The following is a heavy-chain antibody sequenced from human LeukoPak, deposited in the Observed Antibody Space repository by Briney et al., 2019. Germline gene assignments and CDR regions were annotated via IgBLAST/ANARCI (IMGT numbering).Heavy chain of an antibody. D-gene: IGHD1-26*01. CDR1: GFTFSSYA. V-gene: IGHV3-23*01. J-gene: IGHJ4*02. CDR3: AGHLGAWRYFDY. Sequence: GGSRRLSSAASGFTFSSYAMSWVRQAPGKGLEWVSTLSNTGDNTYYADSVKGRFTISRDNSKNTLYLQMNILRAEDTAVYYCAGHLGAWRYFDYWGQGTLVTVSS. CDR2: LSNTGDNT.